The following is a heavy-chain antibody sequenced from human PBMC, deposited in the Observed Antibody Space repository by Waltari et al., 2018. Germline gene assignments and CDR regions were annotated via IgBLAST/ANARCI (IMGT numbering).Heavy chain of an antibody. CDR3: LLAGAYYRGRYYFDY. CDR2: IKKEGSEK. D-gene: IGHD3-16*01. V-gene: IGHV3-7*01. Sequence: EVQLVESGGGLVQPGGSLRLSCAASGFIFSNSWMGWARQAPGKGLEWVANIKKEGSEKNYVDSVKGRFTISRDNAKNSVYLQMNSLRAEDTAVYYCLLAGAYYRGRYYFDYWGQGTLVTVSS. CDR1: GFIFSNSW. J-gene: IGHJ4*02.